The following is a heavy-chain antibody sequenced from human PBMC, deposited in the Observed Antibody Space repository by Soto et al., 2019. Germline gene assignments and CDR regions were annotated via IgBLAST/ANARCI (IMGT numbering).Heavy chain of an antibody. Sequence: SETLSLTCAVYGGSFSGYYWSWIRQPPGKGLEWIGEINHSGSTNYNPSLKSRVTISVDTSKNQFSLKLSSVTAADTAVYYCARAEAKGTTGTTAVGYYYYGMDVWGQGTTVTVS. CDR3: ARAEAKGTTGTTAVGYYYYGMDV. V-gene: IGHV4-34*01. CDR2: INHSGST. J-gene: IGHJ6*02. D-gene: IGHD1-1*01. CDR1: GGSFSGYY.